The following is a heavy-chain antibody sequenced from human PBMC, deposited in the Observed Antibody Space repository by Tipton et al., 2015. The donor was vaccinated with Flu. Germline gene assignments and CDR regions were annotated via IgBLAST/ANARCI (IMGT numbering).Heavy chain of an antibody. V-gene: IGHV4-59*01. D-gene: IGHD5-12*01. CDR1: GGSISSYY. J-gene: IGHJ4*02. CDR3: AGKSGSVIY. Sequence: TLSLTCTVSGGSISSYYCNWVRQPPGKRPEWIGYIYNSGSTNYNPSLRSRVTISVDTSKNQFSLKLSSVTAADTAVYYCAGKSGSVIYWGQGTLVTVSS. CDR2: IYNSGST.